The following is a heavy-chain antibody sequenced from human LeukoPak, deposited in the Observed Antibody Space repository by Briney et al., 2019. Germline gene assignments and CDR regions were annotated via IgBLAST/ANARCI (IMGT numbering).Heavy chain of an antibody. V-gene: IGHV3-7*04. CDR3: ARVVTAIQDY. CDR2: IKQDGSEK. J-gene: IGHJ4*02. CDR1: GFTFSSYG. D-gene: IGHD2-21*02. Sequence: GGSLRLSCAASGFTFSSYGMHWVRQAPGKGLEWVANIKQDGSEKYYVDSVKGRFTISRDNAKNSLYLQMNSLRAEDTAVYYCARVVTAIQDYWGQGTLVTVSS.